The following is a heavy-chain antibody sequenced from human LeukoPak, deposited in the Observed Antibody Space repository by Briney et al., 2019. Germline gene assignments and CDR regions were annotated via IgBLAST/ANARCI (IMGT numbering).Heavy chain of an antibody. CDR2: LNWNGGST. D-gene: IGHD2-21*01. J-gene: IGHJ3*02. CDR1: GFTFDDYA. CDR3: AGGVVGAFDI. Sequence: GGSLRLSCAASGFTFDDYAMSWVRQVPGKGLEWVSSLNWNGGSTGYADSVQGRFTISRDNAKNSLYLQMNSLRAEDTALYYCAGGVVGAFDIWGQGTMVTVSS. V-gene: IGHV3-20*04.